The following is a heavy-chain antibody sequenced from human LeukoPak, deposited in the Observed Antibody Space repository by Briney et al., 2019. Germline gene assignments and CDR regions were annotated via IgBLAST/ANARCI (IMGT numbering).Heavy chain of an antibody. V-gene: IGHV4-59*01. J-gene: IGHJ4*02. CDR1: GGSISSYY. CDR2: IYYSGST. D-gene: IGHD3-10*01. CDR3: ARLYYYGSGSYPFFDY. Sequence: SSETLSLTCTVSGGSISSYYWSWIRQPPGKGLEWIGYIYYSGSTNYNPSLMSRVTISVDTSKNQFSLKLSSVTAADTAVYYCARLYYYGSGSYPFFDYWGQGTLVTVSS.